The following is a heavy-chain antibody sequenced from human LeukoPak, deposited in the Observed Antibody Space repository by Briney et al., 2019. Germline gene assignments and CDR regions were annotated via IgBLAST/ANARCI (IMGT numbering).Heavy chain of an antibody. CDR2: MSYSGTT. D-gene: IGHD2-21*01. CDR1: GGSISSDGYY. CDR3: AKYTVSYSGPVFDP. V-gene: IGHV4-39*07. Sequence: KTSETLSLTCTVSGGSISSDGYYWGWIRQSPGKGLEWIGTMSYSGTTYYNPSLQSRVTISVDMSRNQFSLKFNSVIAADTAVYYCAKYTVSYSGPVFDPWGQGTLVTVSS. J-gene: IGHJ5*02.